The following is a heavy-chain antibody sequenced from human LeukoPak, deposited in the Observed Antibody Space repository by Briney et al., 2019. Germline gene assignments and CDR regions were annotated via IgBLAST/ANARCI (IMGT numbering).Heavy chain of an antibody. J-gene: IGHJ4*02. D-gene: IGHD3-10*01. V-gene: IGHV3-48*04. CDR1: GFTFSSYS. Sequence: GGSLRLSCAASGFTFSSYSMNWVRQAPGKGLEWVSYISSSSSTIYYADSVKGRFTISRDNAKNSLYLQMNSLRAEDTAVYYCATEGSGSYLRGYFDYWGQGTLVTVSS. CDR2: ISSSSSTI. CDR3: ATEGSGSYLRGYFDY.